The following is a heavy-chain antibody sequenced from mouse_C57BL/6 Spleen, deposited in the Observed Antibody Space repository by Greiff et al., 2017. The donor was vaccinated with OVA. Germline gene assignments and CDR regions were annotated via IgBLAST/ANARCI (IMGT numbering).Heavy chain of an antibody. D-gene: IGHD2-5*01. J-gene: IGHJ2*01. CDR2: IDPSDSET. CDR3: AREESNYVEYYFDY. V-gene: IGHV1-52*01. CDR1: GYTFTSYW. Sequence: QVQLQQPGAELVRPGSSVKLSCKASGYTFTSYWMHWVKQRPIQGLEWIGNIDPSDSETHYNQKFKDKATLTVDKSSSTAYMQLSSLTSEDSAVYYCAREESNYVEYYFDYWGQGPTLTVAS.